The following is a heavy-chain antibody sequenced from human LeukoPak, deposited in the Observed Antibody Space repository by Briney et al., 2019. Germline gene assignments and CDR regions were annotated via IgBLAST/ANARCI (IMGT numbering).Heavy chain of an antibody. D-gene: IGHD2-2*01. J-gene: IGHJ4*02. CDR2: INAGNGNT. CDR3: ARDSLNNIVVVPAASPGFDY. V-gene: IGHV1-3*01. CDR1: GYTFTSYA. Sequence: ASVNVSCKASGYTFTSYAMHWVRQATGQRLEWMGWINAGNGNTKYSQKFQGRVTITRDTSASTAYMELSSLRSKDTAVYYCARDSLNNIVVVPAASPGFDYWGQGTLVTVSS.